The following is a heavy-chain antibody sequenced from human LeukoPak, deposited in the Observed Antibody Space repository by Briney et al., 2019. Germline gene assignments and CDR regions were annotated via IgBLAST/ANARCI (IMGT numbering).Heavy chain of an antibody. J-gene: IGHJ4*02. CDR2: ISGSGGST. D-gene: IGHD6-19*01. CDR3: VRNLAVAGTCFDS. Sequence: GGSLRLSCAVSRFAFSNYGMSWVRQAPGKGLEWVSAISGSGGSTYYADSVKGRFTISRDNAESSLYLQMNSLRAEDTAVYYCVRNLAVAGTCFDSWGQGTLVTVSS. V-gene: IGHV3-23*01. CDR1: RFAFSNYG.